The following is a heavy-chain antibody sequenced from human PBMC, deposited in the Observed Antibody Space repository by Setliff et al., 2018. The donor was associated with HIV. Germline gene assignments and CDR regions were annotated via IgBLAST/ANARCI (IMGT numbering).Heavy chain of an antibody. D-gene: IGHD3-10*01. CDR3: ARIIMPRGGAFDL. V-gene: IGHV4-4*07. CDR1: GGSMSTYY. J-gene: IGHJ3*01. Sequence: SETLSLTCSVPGGSMSTYYWSWIRQPAGKRLEWIGRVYTSGSTIYNPSLRSRVTMSVDTSKSQFSLKLNSVAAADTAVYYCARIIMPRGGAFDLWGHGTMVTVSS. CDR2: VYTSGST.